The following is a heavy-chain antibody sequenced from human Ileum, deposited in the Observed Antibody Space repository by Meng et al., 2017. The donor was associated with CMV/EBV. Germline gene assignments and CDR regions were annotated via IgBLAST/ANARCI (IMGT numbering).Heavy chain of an antibody. J-gene: IGHJ4*02. CDR1: GFTLSNYG. D-gene: IGHD3-22*01. CDR2: MSRDGNYK. Sequence: GGSLRLSCAAVGFTLSNYGVHWVRQAPGKGLEWVASMSRDGNYKHYADSVKGRFTITRDNSKNTLYLQMNSLRTEDAAVYYCASDYYDDSGYGHWGQGTLVTVSS. CDR3: ASDYYDDSGYGH. V-gene: IGHV3-30*04.